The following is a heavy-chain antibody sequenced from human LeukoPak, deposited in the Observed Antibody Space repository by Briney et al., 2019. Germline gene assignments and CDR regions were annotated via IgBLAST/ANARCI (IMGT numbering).Heavy chain of an antibody. V-gene: IGHV3-30-3*01. D-gene: IGHD2-8*02. CDR1: GFTFTTYN. J-gene: IGHJ4*02. CDR3: ARESTGGSLGDY. Sequence: PGGSLRLSCAASGFTFTTYNVHWVRQAPGKGPEWVAVISYDERNIFYADSVKGRFTISRDNSKNTLWLQMNGLRAEDTALYYCARESTGGSLGDYWGQGTLVTVSS. CDR2: ISYDERNI.